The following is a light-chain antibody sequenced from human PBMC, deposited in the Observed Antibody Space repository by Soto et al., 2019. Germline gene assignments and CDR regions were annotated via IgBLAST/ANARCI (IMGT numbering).Light chain of an antibody. CDR3: QQYDGSPPIS. J-gene: IGKJ4*01. V-gene: IGKV3-20*01. CDR2: AAS. Sequence: EIVLTQSPGALSLSPGERATLSCRASQTVSDNYVAWYQQKPGQAPRLLIYAASTRATGIPGRFSGSGSGTDFTLTISSLQPEDFAVYYCQQYDGSPPISFGRGTKLEIK. CDR1: QTVSDNY.